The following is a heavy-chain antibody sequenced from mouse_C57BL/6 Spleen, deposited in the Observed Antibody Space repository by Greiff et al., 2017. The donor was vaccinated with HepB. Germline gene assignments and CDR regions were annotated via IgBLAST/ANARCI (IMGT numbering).Heavy chain of an antibody. CDR1: GYTFTDYY. J-gene: IGHJ2*01. CDR3: ARAIYYGPEGFFDY. CDR2: IYPGSGNT. D-gene: IGHD2-1*01. Sequence: QVQLKESGPELVKPGASVKISCKASGYTFTDYYINWVKQRPGQGLEWIGWIYPGSGNTKYNEKFKGKATLTVDTSSSTAYMQLSSLTSEDSAVYFCARAIYYGPEGFFDYWGQGTTLTVSS. V-gene: IGHV1-84*01.